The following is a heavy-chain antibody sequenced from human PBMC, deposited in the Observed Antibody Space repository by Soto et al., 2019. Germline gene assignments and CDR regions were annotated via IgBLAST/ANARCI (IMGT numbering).Heavy chain of an antibody. CDR3: ARIRRVRYFDPLDGMDV. CDR2: IYYSGST. V-gene: IGHV4-31*03. J-gene: IGHJ6*02. CDR1: GGSISSGGYY. D-gene: IGHD3-9*01. Sequence: SETLSLTCTVSGGSISSGGYYWSWFRQHPGKGLEWIGYIYYSGSTYYNPSLKSRVTISVDTSKNQFSLKLSSVTAADTAVYYCARIRRVRYFDPLDGMDVWRQGTTVTVSS.